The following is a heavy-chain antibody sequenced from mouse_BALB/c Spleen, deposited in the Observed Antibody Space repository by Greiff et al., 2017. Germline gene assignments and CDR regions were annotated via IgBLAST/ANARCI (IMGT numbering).Heavy chain of an antibody. J-gene: IGHJ4*01. D-gene: IGHD2-10*01. CDR1: GYTFTSYN. V-gene: IGHV1-12*01. CDR3: NAYYGNYGAMDY. CDR2: IYPGNGGT. Sequence: QVQLQQSGAELVRSGASVKMSCKASGYTFTSYNMHWVKQTPGQGLEWIGYIYPGNGGTNYNQKFKGKATMTADTSSNTAYLQLSSLTSEDTAVYYCNAYYGNYGAMDYWGQGTSVTVSS.